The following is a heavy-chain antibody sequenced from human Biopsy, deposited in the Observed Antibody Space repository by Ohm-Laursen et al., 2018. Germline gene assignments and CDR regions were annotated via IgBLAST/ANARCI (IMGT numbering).Heavy chain of an antibody. Sequence: ASVKVSCKVSGYTFISYDIDWVRQATGQGLEWMGMISPSGSTTSYPQIFQGRVTMTRDTSKSTVYMELSSLRSADTAVYFCARNTGWYGDLYYFDYWGQGTLVTVSS. CDR2: ISPSGSTT. D-gene: IGHD6-19*01. J-gene: IGHJ4*02. CDR3: ARNTGWYGDLYYFDY. CDR1: GYTFISYD. V-gene: IGHV1-46*01.